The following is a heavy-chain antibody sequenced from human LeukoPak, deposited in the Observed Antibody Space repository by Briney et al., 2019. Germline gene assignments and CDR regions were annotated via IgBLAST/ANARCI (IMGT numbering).Heavy chain of an antibody. CDR2: ISSNGDLT. J-gene: IGHJ3*02. CDR1: GFTFSDYA. D-gene: IGHD4-17*01. V-gene: IGHV3-64*01. Sequence: GGSLRLSCAASGFTFSDYAMHWVRQAPGKGLQYVSTISSNGDLTYYANSVRGRFTMSRDNSKNTLFLQLDSLRADDMAIYYCARGPQPYDDSGSRAFDIWGQGAMVTVPS. CDR3: ARGPQPYDDSGSRAFDI.